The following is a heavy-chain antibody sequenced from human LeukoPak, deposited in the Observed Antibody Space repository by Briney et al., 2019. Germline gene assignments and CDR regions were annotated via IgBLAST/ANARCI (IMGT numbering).Heavy chain of an antibody. CDR3: ARETTDIVPGYYYYAMDV. D-gene: IGHD2-15*01. CDR1: GFTVSSNY. V-gene: IGHV3-53*01. CDR2: IYSGGIT. Sequence: GRSLRLSCAASGFTVSSNYMSWVRQAPGKGLEWVLGIYSGGITYYADSIKGRSTISRDNTKNTVYLQMNSLRAEDTAVYHCARETTDIVPGYYYYAMDVWGQGTTVTVSS. J-gene: IGHJ6*02.